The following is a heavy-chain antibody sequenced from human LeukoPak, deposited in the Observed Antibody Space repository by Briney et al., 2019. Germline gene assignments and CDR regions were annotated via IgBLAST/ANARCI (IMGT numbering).Heavy chain of an antibody. CDR3: ARNSGYDYFDYYYGMDV. V-gene: IGHV1-69*04. CDR2: IIPIPGIA. Sequence: SVKVSCKASGGTFSSYAISWVRPAPGQGLEWMGRIIPIPGIANYAQKFQGRVTITADKSTSTAYMELSSLRSEDTAVYYCARNSGYDYFDYYYGMDVWGQGTTVTVSS. CDR1: GGTFSSYA. J-gene: IGHJ6*02. D-gene: IGHD5-12*01.